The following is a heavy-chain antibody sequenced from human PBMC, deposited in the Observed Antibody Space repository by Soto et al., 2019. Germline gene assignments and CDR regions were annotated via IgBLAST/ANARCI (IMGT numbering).Heavy chain of an antibody. CDR3: ARPWGQLSTYYYGMDT. V-gene: IGHV3-30-3*01. J-gene: IGHJ6*02. CDR2: ISYDGDNK. Sequence: QVQLVESGGGVVQPGRSLTLSCAASGFTFRNYAMHWVRQAPGKGLEWVATISYDGDNKYYTDSVKGPFTISRDNSENTLYLQMNSLRPEDTGVYYCARPWGQLSTYYYGMDTWGQGTSVTVSS. D-gene: IGHD3-16*01. CDR1: GFTFRNYA.